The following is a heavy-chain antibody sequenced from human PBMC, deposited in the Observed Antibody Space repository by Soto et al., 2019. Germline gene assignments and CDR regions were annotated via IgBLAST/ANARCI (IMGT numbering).Heavy chain of an antibody. D-gene: IGHD1-26*01. CDR3: ERAWEHLYFDY. CDR1: GGSVSSASYY. Sequence: PSETLSLTCTVSGGSVSSASYYWSWIRQPPGKGLEWIGYVYYTGSTNYNPSLKSRVTISVDTSKNQFSLKLTSVTAADTAMYYRERAWEHLYFDYWGQGTMLTVYS. J-gene: IGHJ4*02. CDR2: VYYTGST. V-gene: IGHV4-61*01.